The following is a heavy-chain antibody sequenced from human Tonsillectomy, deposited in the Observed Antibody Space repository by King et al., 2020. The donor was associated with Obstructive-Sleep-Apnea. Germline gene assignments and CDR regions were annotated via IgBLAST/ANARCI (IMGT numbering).Heavy chain of an antibody. CDR3: ASNYFDGRGHIEYFLH. J-gene: IGHJ1*01. Sequence: VQLQESGPGLVKPSETLSLTCTVSGGSISSYYWSWIRQPPGKGLEWIGNIYYSGSTNYNPSLKSRVTISVDTSKNQFSLKLRSVTAADTAVYYCASNYFDGRGHIEYFLHWGQGTLVTVSS. CDR2: IYYSGST. D-gene: IGHD3-22*01. V-gene: IGHV4-59*01. CDR1: GGSISSYY.